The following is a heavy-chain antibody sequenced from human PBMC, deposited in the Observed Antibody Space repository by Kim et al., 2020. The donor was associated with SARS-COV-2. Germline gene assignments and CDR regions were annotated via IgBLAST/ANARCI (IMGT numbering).Heavy chain of an antibody. CDR1: GGSFSGYY. J-gene: IGHJ4*02. CDR3: ARGRRRTYYDILTGYELDY. Sequence: SETLSLTCAVYGGSFSGYYWSWIRQPPGKGLEWIGEINHSGSTNYNPSLKSRVTISVDTSKNQFSLKLSSVTAADTAVYYCARGRRRTYYDILTGYELDYWGQGTLVTVSS. CDR2: INHSGST. V-gene: IGHV4-34*01. D-gene: IGHD3-9*01.